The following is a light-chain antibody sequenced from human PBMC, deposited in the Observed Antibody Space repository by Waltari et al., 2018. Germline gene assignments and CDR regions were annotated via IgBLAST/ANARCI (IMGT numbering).Light chain of an antibody. CDR1: TSNIGADYD. Sequence: QSVLTQPPSVSGAPGQRVTISCPGSTSNIGADYDVHWDQQLPGTAPKLLIYGNSNRPSGVPDRFSGSKSGTSASLAITGLQAEDEADYYCQSFDSSLSVVFGGGTKLTVV. CDR2: GNS. CDR3: QSFDSSLSVV. V-gene: IGLV1-40*01. J-gene: IGLJ2*01.